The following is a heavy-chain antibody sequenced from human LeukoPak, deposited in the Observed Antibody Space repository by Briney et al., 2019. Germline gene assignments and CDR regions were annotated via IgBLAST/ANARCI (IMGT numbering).Heavy chain of an antibody. CDR3: AKLLWFGELLC. D-gene: IGHD3-10*01. Sequence: PGGSLRLSCVASGFTFSKYTMSWVRQAPGKGLEWVSGIYGGGSGSTYYADSVKGRFTISRDNSKNTLYLQMNSLRAEDTAVYYCAKLLWFGELLCWGQGTLVTVSS. V-gene: IGHV3-23*01. J-gene: IGHJ4*02. CDR2: IYGGGSGST. CDR1: GFTFSKYT.